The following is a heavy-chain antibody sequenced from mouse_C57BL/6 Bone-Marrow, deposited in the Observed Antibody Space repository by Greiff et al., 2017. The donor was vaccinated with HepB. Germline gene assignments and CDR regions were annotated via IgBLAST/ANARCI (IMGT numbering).Heavy chain of an antibody. CDR2: LYPVSGRT. D-gene: IGHD2-4*01. Sequence: VQLPQPGAELVKPGASVPMSCTSSGYPFPLYFLPLVTPLPCQGLEWLLDLYPVSGRTNYNKKFKSKATLTVDTSSSTAYMQLSSLTSEDSAVYYCARSFGYDYDEGFAYWGQGTLVTVSA. J-gene: IGHJ3*01. CDR1: GYPFPLYF. CDR3: ARSFGYDYDEGFAY. V-gene: IGHV1-55*01.